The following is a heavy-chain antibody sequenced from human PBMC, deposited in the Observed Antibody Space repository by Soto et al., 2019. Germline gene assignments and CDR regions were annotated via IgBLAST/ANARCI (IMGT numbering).Heavy chain of an antibody. Sequence: EVQLLESGGGLVQPGGSLRLSCAASGITFSSYAMSWVRQAPGKGLEWVSAISGGRGSTHYADSVKGRFTISRDTSKNTLYLQMNSLRAADTAVYYCAKKGAVGATYFFDYWGQGALVTVSS. CDR2: ISGGRGST. V-gene: IGHV3-23*01. CDR3: AKKGAVGATYFFDY. CDR1: GITFSSYA. J-gene: IGHJ4*02. D-gene: IGHD1-26*01.